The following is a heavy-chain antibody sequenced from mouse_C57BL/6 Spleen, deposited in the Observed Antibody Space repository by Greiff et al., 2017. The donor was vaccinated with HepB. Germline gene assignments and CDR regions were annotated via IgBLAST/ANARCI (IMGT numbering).Heavy chain of an antibody. CDR2: INPNKGGT. CDR3: ARGVFIPTAPYSMDY. Sequence: EVQLQESGPELVKPGASVKIPCKASGYTFTDYNMDWVKQSYGKSLEWIGDINPNKGGTIYNQKFKGKATLTVDKSSSTAYMELRSLTSEDTAVYYCARGVFIPTAPYSMDYWGQGTSVTVSS. D-gene: IGHD1-1*01. CDR1: GYTFTDYN. J-gene: IGHJ4*01. V-gene: IGHV1-18*01.